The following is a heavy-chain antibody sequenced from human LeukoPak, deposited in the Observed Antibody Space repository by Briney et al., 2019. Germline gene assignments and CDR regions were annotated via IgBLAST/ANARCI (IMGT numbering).Heavy chain of an antibody. CDR3: ARGGYSSGWNYWYFDL. Sequence: GGSLRLSCAASGFTFSSYAMSWVRQAPGKGLEWVSAISGSGGSAYYADSVKGRFTISRDNSKNTLYLQMSSLRAEDTAVYYCARGGYSSGWNYWYFDLWGRGTLVTVSS. V-gene: IGHV3-23*01. CDR2: ISGSGGSA. CDR1: GFTFSSYA. J-gene: IGHJ2*01. D-gene: IGHD6-19*01.